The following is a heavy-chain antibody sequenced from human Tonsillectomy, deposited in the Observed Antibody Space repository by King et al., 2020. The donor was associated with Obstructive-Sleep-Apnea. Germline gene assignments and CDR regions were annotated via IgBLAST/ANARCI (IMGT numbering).Heavy chain of an antibody. D-gene: IGHD3-22*01. J-gene: IGHJ4*02. V-gene: IGHV3-48*03. CDR2: ISSGGTTI. CDR1: GFTFSSYS. CDR3: AREGSYYDSSGYAPIFDY. Sequence: VQLVESGGGLVQPGGSLRLSCAASGFTFSSYSLHWVRQAPGKGLEWLSYISSGGTTIYYADSVQGRFTISRDNAKNSLSLQINSLSAEDTAVYFCAREGSYYDSSGYAPIFDYWGQGTLVTVSS.